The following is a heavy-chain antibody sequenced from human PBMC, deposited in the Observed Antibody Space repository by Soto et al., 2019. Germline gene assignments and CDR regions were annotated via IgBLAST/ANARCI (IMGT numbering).Heavy chain of an antibody. CDR2: ISANGDGT. Sequence: EVHLLESGGGLVQPGGFLRLSCEASGITFSSFPMSWVRQAPGEGLEWVSSISANGDGTYYADSVRGHFTISRDNSKNTLYLHMNALTADDTALYYCAKGRRPYCSAGTCYWTDDYWGQGTLVTVSS. V-gene: IGHV3-23*01. CDR1: GITFSSFP. CDR3: AKGRRPYCSAGTCYWTDDY. J-gene: IGHJ4*02. D-gene: IGHD2-15*01.